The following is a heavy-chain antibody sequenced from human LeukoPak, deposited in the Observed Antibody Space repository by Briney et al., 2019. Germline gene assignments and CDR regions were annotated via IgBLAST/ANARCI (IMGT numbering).Heavy chain of an antibody. CDR1: RFTFSNVR. V-gene: IGHV3-74*01. CDR3: AKSDPLLPY. J-gene: IGHJ4*02. Sequence: GSLRLSRAASRFTFSNVRTRSGPQAPRERLLWVSYINNDGSEPTYAESVKGRFTTSRANAKSTLYLHMNSLIAEHTGVYFCAKSDPLLPYWGQGTLVTVSS. CDR2: INNDGSEP.